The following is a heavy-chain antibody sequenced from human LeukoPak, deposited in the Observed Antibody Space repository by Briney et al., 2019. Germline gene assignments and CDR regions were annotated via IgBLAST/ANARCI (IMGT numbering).Heavy chain of an antibody. J-gene: IGHJ4*02. D-gene: IGHD2-15*01. V-gene: IGHV4-39*07. CDR3: AREWAVVVAAEYYFDY. Sequence: SETLSLTCTVSGDSISSHSYSWGWVRQPPGRGLGWIGCIYYTGSDSSSGTYFNPSLRSRVTISVDRSKNHFSLKLSSVTAADTAVYYCAREWAVVVAAEYYFDYWGQGTLVTVSS. CDR1: GDSISSHSYS. CDR2: IYYTGSDSSSGT.